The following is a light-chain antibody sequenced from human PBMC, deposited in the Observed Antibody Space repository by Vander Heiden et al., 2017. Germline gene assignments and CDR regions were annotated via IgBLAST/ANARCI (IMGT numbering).Light chain of an antibody. J-gene: IGKJ4*01. CDR2: AAS. CDR3: QQSYSTPLT. CDR1: QYTSNF. Sequence: IQMTQSPSSLSASVGDRVTITCRASQYTSNFLNWYQHKPGKSPKLLIYAASSLQSGVPSRFSGSGSGTDFTLTISSLQPEDFAIYYCQQSYSTPLTFGGGTKMEIK. V-gene: IGKV1-39*01.